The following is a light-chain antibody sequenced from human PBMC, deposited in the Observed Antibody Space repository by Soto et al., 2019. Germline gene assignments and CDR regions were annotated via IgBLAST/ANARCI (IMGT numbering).Light chain of an antibody. CDR1: QSFRGL. J-gene: IGKJ5*01. CDR3: QQYVISVT. V-gene: IGKV3-11*01. CDR2: DAY. Sequence: EVVLTQSPVTLSLSPGERATLSCRASQSFRGLLAWYQQKPGQAPRLLIYDAYNRATGIPPRFSGSGSGTDFTLTISRLEPQDSAIYYCQQYVISVTFGQGTRLEIK.